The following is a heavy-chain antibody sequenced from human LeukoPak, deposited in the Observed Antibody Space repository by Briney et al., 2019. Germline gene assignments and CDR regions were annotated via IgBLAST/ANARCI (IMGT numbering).Heavy chain of an antibody. Sequence: TPSAPLFLTCTACGSFSSYYNSRCLRQPPGELQGWLAIIYYSGSTNYTPSLKSRVTISVDKSKNPLSLKLNCLTAADTAVYYCAGVIGVVVLSDISPPINYYHRMDVWRQGTTVTVSS. CDR1: GSFSSYYN. CDR3: AGVIGVVVLSDISPPINYYHRMDV. J-gene: IGHJ6*02. V-gene: IGHV4-59*01. CDR2: IYYSGST. D-gene: IGHD2-2*01.